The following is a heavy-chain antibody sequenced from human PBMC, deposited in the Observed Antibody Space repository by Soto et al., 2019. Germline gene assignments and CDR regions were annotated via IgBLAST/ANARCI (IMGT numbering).Heavy chain of an antibody. V-gene: IGHV4-61*01. CDR3: AGGEYFDWLFSR. D-gene: IGHD3-9*01. CDR2: IYYSGGT. J-gene: IGHJ4*02. CDR1: GGSVSSGSFY. Sequence: QVQLQESGPGLVKPSETLSLTCTVSGGSVSSGSFYWNWIRQPPGKGLEWIGYIYYSGGTHYNPSLKSRVSISIDTSKNQFSLNVSSVTAADTAVYYCAGGEYFDWLFSRWGQGTLVTVSS.